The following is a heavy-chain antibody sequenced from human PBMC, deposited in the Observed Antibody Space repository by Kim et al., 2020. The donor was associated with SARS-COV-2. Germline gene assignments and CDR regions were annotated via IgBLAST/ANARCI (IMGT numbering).Heavy chain of an antibody. J-gene: IGHJ4*02. CDR2: ISYDGSNK. Sequence: GGSLRLSCAASGFTFSSYAMHWVRQAPGKGLEWVAVISYDGSNKYYADSVKGRFTISRDNSKNTLYLQMNSLRAEDTAVYYCELAGFLGYWGQGTLVTVSS. V-gene: IGHV3-30*04. D-gene: IGHD6-19*01. CDR3: ELAGFLGY. CDR1: GFTFSSYA.